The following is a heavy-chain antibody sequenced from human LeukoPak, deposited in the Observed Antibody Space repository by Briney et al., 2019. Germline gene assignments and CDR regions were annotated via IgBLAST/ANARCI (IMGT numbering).Heavy chain of an antibody. CDR3: AKPTTSGVPVGYSYGLGAFDI. CDR1: GFTFSSYA. CDR2: ISGSGGST. D-gene: IGHD5-18*01. Sequence: PGGSLRLSCAASGFTFSSYAMSWVRQAPGKGLEWVSAISGSGGSTYYADSVKGRFTISRDNSKNTLYLQMNSLRAEDTAVYYCAKPTTSGVPVGYSYGLGAFDIWGQGTMVTVSS. J-gene: IGHJ3*02. V-gene: IGHV3-23*01.